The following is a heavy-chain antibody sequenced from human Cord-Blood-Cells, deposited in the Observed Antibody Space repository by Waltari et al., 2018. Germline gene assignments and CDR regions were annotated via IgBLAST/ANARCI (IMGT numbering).Heavy chain of an antibody. Sequence: TLSLTCAVYGGSFSGYYWSWIRQPPGKGLEWIGEINHSGSTNYNPSLKSRVTISVDTSKNQFSLKLSSVTAADTAVYYCARGIAVASPDYWGQGTLVTVSS. J-gene: IGHJ4*02. V-gene: IGHV4-34*01. CDR1: GGSFSGYY. CDR2: INHSGST. D-gene: IGHD6-19*01. CDR3: ARGIAVASPDY.